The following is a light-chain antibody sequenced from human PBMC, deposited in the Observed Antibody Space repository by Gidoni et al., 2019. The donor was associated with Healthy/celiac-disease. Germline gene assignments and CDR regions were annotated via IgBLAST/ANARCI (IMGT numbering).Light chain of an antibody. Sequence: DIVMTQSPDSLAVSLGERATINCKSSQSVLYSSNNKNYLAWYQQKPGQPPKLLIYWASTRESGFPDRFSGSGSGTDFTLTISSLQAEDVAVYSCQQYYSTPPYTFGQGTKLEIK. J-gene: IGKJ2*01. CDR2: WAS. V-gene: IGKV4-1*01. CDR3: QQYYSTPPYT. CDR1: QSVLYSSNNKNY.